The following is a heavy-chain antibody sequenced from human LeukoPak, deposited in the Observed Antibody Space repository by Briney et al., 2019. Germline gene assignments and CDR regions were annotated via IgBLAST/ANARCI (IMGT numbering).Heavy chain of an antibody. CDR3: ARVGDHFHWYLDL. J-gene: IGHJ2*01. V-gene: IGHV3-53*01. Sequence: PGGSLRLSCAASGFSVSLNCMNWVRQAPGKGLEWVSILYSGSDTYYADSVKGRFTISRDNSKNMLFLHMNSLRAEDTAVYYCARVGDHFHWYLDLWGRGTLVTVSS. D-gene: IGHD3-10*01. CDR1: GFSVSLNC. CDR2: LYSGSDT.